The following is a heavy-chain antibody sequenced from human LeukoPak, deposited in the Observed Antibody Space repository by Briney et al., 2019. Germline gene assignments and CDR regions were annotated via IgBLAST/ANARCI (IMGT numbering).Heavy chain of an antibody. CDR3: ARAERWLQFGAFDI. J-gene: IGHJ3*02. V-gene: IGHV3-48*03. CDR1: GLTFRSYE. CDR2: ISSSGSTI. Sequence: GGSLRLSCACSGLTFRSYEMNWVRQAPGKGLEWVSYISSSGSTIYYADSVKGRFTISRDNAKNSLYLQMNSLRAEDTAVYYCARAERWLQFGAFDIWGQGTMVTVSS. D-gene: IGHD5-24*01.